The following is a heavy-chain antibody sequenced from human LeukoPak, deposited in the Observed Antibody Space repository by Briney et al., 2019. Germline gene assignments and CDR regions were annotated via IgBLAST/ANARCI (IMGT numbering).Heavy chain of an antibody. CDR2: IYYSGST. CDR3: TRLFSGYDIGWYFDL. D-gene: IGHD5-12*01. J-gene: IGHJ2*01. CDR1: GASISSYY. V-gene: IGHV4-59*01. Sequence: SETLSLTCTASGASISSYYWSWIRQPPGKGLEWIGYIYYSGSTNYNPSLKSRVTISVDTSKNQFSLKLSSVTAADTAVYYCTRLFSGYDIGWYFDLWGRGTLVTVSS.